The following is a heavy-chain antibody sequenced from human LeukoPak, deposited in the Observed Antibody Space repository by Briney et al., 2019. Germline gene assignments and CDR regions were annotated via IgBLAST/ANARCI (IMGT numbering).Heavy chain of an antibody. CDR2: SGST. Sequence: PSETLSLTCTVSGDSFSDYYWTWIRQPPGKGLEWIGYSGSTNYNPSLKSRVTISTDTSKRHFSLTLSSVTAADTAVYYCAKMHYYYYMDVWGKGTTVTVSS. V-gene: IGHV4-59*01. J-gene: IGHJ6*03. CDR3: AKMHYYYYMDV. CDR1: GDSFSDYY.